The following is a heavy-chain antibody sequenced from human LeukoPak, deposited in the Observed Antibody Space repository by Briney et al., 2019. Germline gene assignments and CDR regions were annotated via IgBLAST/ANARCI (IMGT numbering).Heavy chain of an antibody. CDR1: GGTFSSYA. J-gene: IGHJ6*02. V-gene: IGHV1-69*13. D-gene: IGHD3-22*01. Sequence: GASVKVSCKASGGTFSSYAISWVRQAPGQGLEWMGGIIPIFGTANYAQKFQGRVTITAAESTSTAYMELSSLRSEDTAVYYCASSGYYYPIYSYYGMAVWGQGTTVTVSS. CDR3: ASSGYYYPIYSYYGMAV. CDR2: IIPIFGTA.